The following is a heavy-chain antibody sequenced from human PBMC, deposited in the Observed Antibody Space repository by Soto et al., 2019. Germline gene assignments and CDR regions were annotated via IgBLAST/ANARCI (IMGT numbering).Heavy chain of an antibody. CDR3: ARGGGNYQLLYPIDY. D-gene: IGHD2-2*02. Sequence: QVQLVQPGAEVKKPESSVKVSCKASGGTFSSYAISWVRQAPGQGLEWMGGIIPIVGTANYAQKFQGRVTITADESTSTAYMELSSLRSEDTAVYYCARGGGNYQLLYPIDYWGQGTLVTVSS. J-gene: IGHJ4*02. V-gene: IGHV1-69*01. CDR1: GGTFSSYA. CDR2: IIPIVGTA.